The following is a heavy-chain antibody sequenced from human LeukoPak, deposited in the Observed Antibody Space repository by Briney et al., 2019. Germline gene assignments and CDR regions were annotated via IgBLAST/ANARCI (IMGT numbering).Heavy chain of an antibody. J-gene: IGHJ4*02. CDR3: ARSSSGLDYGDYYFDY. D-gene: IGHD4-17*01. Sequence: SETLSLTCSVSGGSISRCYWSWIRQSPGKGLEWIGYIYSNGSTKYNVSLKSRVTMSVDTSKGQFSLKLDSVTTADTAVYYCARSSSGLDYGDYYFDYWGQGTLVTVSS. CDR1: GGSISRCY. CDR2: IYSNGST. V-gene: IGHV4-59*01.